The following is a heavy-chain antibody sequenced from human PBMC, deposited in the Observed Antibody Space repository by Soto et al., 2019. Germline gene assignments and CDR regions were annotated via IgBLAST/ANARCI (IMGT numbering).Heavy chain of an antibody. CDR2: ISYDGSNK. CDR3: PKDRLPGVGATEGRNYYYGMEV. Sequence: PGGSLRLSCAASGFTFSSYGMHWVRQAPGKGLEWVAVISYDGSNKYYADSVKGRFTISRDNSKNTLYLQMNSLRAEDTAVYYCPKDRLPGVGATEGRNYYYGMEVWGQGTTVTASS. CDR1: GFTFSSYG. D-gene: IGHD1-26*01. V-gene: IGHV3-30*18. J-gene: IGHJ6*02.